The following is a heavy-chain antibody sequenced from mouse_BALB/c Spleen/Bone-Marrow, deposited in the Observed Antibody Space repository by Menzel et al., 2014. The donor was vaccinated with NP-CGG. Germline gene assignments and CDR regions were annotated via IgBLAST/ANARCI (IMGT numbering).Heavy chain of an antibody. Sequence: VKLMESGPGLVAPSQSLSITCTVSGFSLTGYGVSWVRQPPGKGLEWLGMIWGDGSTDYNSALKSRLSISKDNSKSQVFLKVNSLQTEDTARSYCARDSFLITRALDYWGQATSVAVSS. D-gene: IGHD2-4*01. CDR2: IWGDGST. CDR1: GFSLTGYG. J-gene: IGHJ4*01. CDR3: ARDSFLITRALDY. V-gene: IGHV2-6-7*01.